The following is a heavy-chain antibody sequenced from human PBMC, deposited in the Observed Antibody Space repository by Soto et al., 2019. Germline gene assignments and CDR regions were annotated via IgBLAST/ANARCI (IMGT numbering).Heavy chain of an antibody. CDR2: IWYDGSNK. J-gene: IGHJ4*02. CDR1: GFTFSSYG. CDR3: ARDGVEMASISQGDFDY. Sequence: VGSLRVSCAASGFTFSSYGMHWVRQAPGKGLEWVAVIWYDGSNKYYADSVKGRFTISRDNSKDTLYLQMNSLRAEDTAVYYCARDGVEMASISQGDFDYWGQGTLVTVSS. D-gene: IGHD5-12*01. V-gene: IGHV3-33*01.